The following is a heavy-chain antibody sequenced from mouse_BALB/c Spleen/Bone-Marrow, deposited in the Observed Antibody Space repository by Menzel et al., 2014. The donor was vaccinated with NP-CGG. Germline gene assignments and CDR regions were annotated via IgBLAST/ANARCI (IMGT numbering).Heavy chain of an antibody. D-gene: IGHD3-3*01. J-gene: IGHJ1*01. CDR3: ARAQGGYWYFNV. CDR2: IYPGDGDT. V-gene: IGHV1-80*01. CDR1: GYAFSSYW. Sequence: QVHVKQSGAELVRPGSSVKISCKASGYAFSSYWMNWVKQRPGQGLEWIGQIYPGDGDTNYNGKFKGKATLAADKSSSTAYMQLSSLTSEDSAVYFCARAQGGYWYFNVWGAGTTVTVYS.